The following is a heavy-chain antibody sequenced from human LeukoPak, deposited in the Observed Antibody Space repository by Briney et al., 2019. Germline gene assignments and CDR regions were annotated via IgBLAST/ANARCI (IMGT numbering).Heavy chain of an antibody. D-gene: IGHD3-22*01. CDR3: ARDLTFYYDSSDAFDI. V-gene: IGHV3-53*01. J-gene: IGHJ3*02. Sequence: GGSLRLSCAASGFTVSSNYMSWVRQAPGKGLEWVSVIYSGGSTYYADSVKGRFTISRDNAKNTLYLQMNSLRAEDTAVYYCARDLTFYYDSSDAFDIWGQGTMVTVSS. CDR1: GFTVSSNY. CDR2: IYSGGST.